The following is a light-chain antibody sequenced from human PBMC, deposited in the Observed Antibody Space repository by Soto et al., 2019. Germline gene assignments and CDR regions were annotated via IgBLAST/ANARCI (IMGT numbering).Light chain of an antibody. CDR3: QQVGYHPQT. CDR1: QDISKY. V-gene: IGKV1-33*01. Sequence: DIQMTQSPSSLSASVGDRVTITCQASQDISKYLNWYQQKPGKAPKLLIYDASILETGVPSKFSGNAPGTEFTFTINSLPPEDSATYYCQQVGYHPQTFGQGTKLEIK. CDR2: DAS. J-gene: IGKJ2*01.